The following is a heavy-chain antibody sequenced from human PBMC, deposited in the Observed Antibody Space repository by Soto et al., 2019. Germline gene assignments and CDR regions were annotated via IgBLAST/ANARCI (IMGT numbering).Heavy chain of an antibody. CDR3: ARRFSGSYALDY. Sequence: PSETLSLTCTVSGGSISSGGYYWSWIRQQPGKGLEWIGYIYYSGSTYYNPSLKSRVTISVDTSKNQFSLKLSSVTAADTAVYYCARRFSGSYALDYWGQGTLVTVSS. V-gene: IGHV4-31*03. CDR2: IYYSGST. J-gene: IGHJ4*02. D-gene: IGHD1-26*01. CDR1: GGSISSGGYY.